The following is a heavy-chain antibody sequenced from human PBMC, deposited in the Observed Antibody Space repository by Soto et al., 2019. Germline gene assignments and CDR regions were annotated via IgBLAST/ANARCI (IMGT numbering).Heavy chain of an antibody. D-gene: IGHD1-26*01. CDR3: ATEGGIVDANWFGP. V-gene: IGHV4-39*02. Sequence: LEILSLTCTVSGGSIISSSYYWGWIRQPPGKGLEWIGSLFYSGSTYYNPSLKGRLTISVDTSKNQFSLKLSSMTAADTAIYYCATEGGIVDANWFGPWGQGTLVTVSS. J-gene: IGHJ5*02. CDR1: GGSIISSSYY. CDR2: LFYSGST.